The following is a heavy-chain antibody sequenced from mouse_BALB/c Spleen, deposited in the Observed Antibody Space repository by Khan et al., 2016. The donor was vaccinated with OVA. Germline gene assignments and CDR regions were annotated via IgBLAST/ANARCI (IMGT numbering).Heavy chain of an antibody. CDR3: ARHDRYFYAMDY. D-gene: IGHD2-14*01. CDR1: GFSLTSYG. CDR2: IWSDGRT. V-gene: IGHV2-6-1*01. J-gene: IGHJ4*01. Sequence: QVQLKESGPGLVAPSQSLSITCTISGFSLTSYGVHWVRQPPGKGLEWLVVIWSDGRTTYISALKSRLSITKDNSKSQVFLKMNSLQIDDTAMYYCARHDRYFYAMDYWGQGTSVTVSS.